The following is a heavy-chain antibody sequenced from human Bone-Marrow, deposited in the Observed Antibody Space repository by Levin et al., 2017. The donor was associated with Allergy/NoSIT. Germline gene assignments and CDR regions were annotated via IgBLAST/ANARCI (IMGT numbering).Heavy chain of an antibody. Sequence: GGSLRLSCTGSGFTFGDFVMSWYRQAPGKGLEWLRFITKDGSAAYAASVRGRIIVSRDDSKRILSLQMNSLQSEDTATYYCSRAIREPVGLWYFDYFGQGTLVTVSS. J-gene: IGHJ4*02. V-gene: IGHV3-49*03. D-gene: IGHD1-14*01. CDR2: ITKDGSA. CDR1: GFTFGDFV. CDR3: SRAIREPVGLWYFDY.